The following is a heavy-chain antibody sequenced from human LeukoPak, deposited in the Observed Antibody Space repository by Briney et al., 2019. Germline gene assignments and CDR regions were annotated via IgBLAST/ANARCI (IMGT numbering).Heavy chain of an antibody. CDR3: ARDTQGGYLDY. Sequence: PGGSLRLSCAASGFTVSSNYMSWVRQAPGEGLEWVSLVYSGSNTYYADSVKGRFTISRDNSKNTLYLQMNSLRAEDTAVYYCARDTQGGYLDYWGQGTLVTVSS. CDR2: VYSGSNT. J-gene: IGHJ4*02. CDR1: GFTVSSNY. D-gene: IGHD3-16*01. V-gene: IGHV3-53*01.